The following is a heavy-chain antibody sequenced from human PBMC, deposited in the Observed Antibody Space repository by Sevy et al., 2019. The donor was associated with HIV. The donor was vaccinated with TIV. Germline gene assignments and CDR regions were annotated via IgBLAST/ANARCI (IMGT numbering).Heavy chain of an antibody. V-gene: IGHV3-21*01. CDR3: ARDLGFGDSRAFDI. CDR2: ISSSSSYI. CDR1: GFTFSSYS. J-gene: IGHJ3*02. D-gene: IGHD3-10*01. Sequence: GGSLRLSCAASGFTFSSYSMNWVRQAPGKGLEWVSSISSSSSYIYYADSVNGRFTISRDNAKNSLYLQMNSLRAEDTAVYYCARDLGFGDSRAFDIWGQGTMVTVSS.